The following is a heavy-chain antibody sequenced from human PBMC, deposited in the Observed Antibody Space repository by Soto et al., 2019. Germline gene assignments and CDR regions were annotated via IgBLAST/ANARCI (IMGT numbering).Heavy chain of an antibody. D-gene: IGHD3-22*01. CDR3: ATAFYDSSGYYLKTPFDY. Sequence: ASVKVSCKVSGYTLTELSMHWVRQAPGKGLEWMGGFDPEDGATIYAQKFQGRVTMTEDTSTDTAYMELSSLRSEDTAVYYCATAFYDSSGYYLKTPFDYWGQGTLVTVSS. CDR2: FDPEDGAT. J-gene: IGHJ4*02. V-gene: IGHV1-24*01. CDR1: GYTLTELS.